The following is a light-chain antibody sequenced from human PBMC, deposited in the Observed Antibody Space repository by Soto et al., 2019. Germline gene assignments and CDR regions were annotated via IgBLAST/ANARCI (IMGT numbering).Light chain of an antibody. V-gene: IGKV3-20*01. CDR3: QQYGSSAWT. CDR1: QSVSSN. J-gene: IGKJ1*01. Sequence: IVLTQSPATLSVSPGERATLSCRASQSVSSNLAWHQQRPGQAPRLLIYGASSRATGIPDRFSGSGSGTDFTLTISRLEPEDFAVYYCQQYGSSAWTFGQGTKVDIK. CDR2: GAS.